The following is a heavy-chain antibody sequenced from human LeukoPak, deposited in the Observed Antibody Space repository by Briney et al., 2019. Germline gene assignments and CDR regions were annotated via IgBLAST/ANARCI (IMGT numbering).Heavy chain of an antibody. CDR1: GGTFSSYA. V-gene: IGHV1-69*13. D-gene: IGHD1-14*01. CDR3: ARDESAGTHNY. CDR2: IIPIFGTA. J-gene: IGHJ4*02. Sequence: ASVKVSCKASGGTFSSYAISWVRQAPGQGLGWMGGIIPIFGTANYAQKFQGRVTITADESTSTAYMELSSLRSEDTAVYYCARDESAGTHNYWGQGTLVTVSS.